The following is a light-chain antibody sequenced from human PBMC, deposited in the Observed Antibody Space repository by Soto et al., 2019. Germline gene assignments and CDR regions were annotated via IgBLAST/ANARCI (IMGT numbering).Light chain of an antibody. J-gene: IGKJ1*01. Sequence: EIVMTQSPATLSVSPGERATLSCRASQSVSSNLAWYQQKPGQAPRLLIYGASTRATGVPARFSGSGSGTEFTLTISSLQSEDFAVYYCQQYNNWPWTFGQGTXVE. CDR1: QSVSSN. CDR3: QQYNNWPWT. V-gene: IGKV3-15*01. CDR2: GAS.